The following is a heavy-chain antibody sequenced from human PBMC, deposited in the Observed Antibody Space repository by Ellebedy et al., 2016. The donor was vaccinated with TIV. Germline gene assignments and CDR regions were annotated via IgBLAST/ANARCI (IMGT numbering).Heavy chain of an antibody. CDR1: GFTFSNYW. V-gene: IGHV3-74*01. CDR3: ARGSDGQDY. CDR2: IDSDGSTT. Sequence: GGSLRLSCAASGFTFSNYWMHWVRQAPGKGLMWVSNIDSDGSTTIYADSVKGRFTISRDNAKNTLYLQMNSLTFEDTGVYYCARGSDGQDYWGQGTLVTVSS. J-gene: IGHJ4*02. D-gene: IGHD4-17*01.